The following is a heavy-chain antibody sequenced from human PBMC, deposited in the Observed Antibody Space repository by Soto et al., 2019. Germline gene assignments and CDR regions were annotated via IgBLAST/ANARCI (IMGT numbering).Heavy chain of an antibody. J-gene: IGHJ6*02. Sequence: KPSETLSLTCTVSGGSISSYYWSWIRQPPGKGLEWIGYIYYSGSTNYNPSLKSRVTISVDTSKNQFSLKLSSVTAAGTAVYYCAGDSVAGSWSGDYFYYGMDVWGQGTTVTVSS. CDR2: IYYSGST. CDR3: AGDSVAGSWSGDYFYYGMDV. V-gene: IGHV4-59*01. D-gene: IGHD6-13*01. CDR1: GGSISSYY.